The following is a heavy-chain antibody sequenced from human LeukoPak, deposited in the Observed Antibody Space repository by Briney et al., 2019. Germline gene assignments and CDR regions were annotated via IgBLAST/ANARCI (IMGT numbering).Heavy chain of an antibody. J-gene: IGHJ5*02. CDR3: ANGGTYSSGP. CDR1: GFTFSSYW. D-gene: IGHD3-22*01. V-gene: IGHV3-7*01. CDR2: IKQDGSEK. Sequence: GGSLRLSCAASGFTFSSYWMSWVRQAPGKGLEWVANIKQDGSEKYYVDSVKGRFTISRDNAKNSLFLRINSLRAEDTAVYYCANGGTYSSGPWGQGTLVTVSS.